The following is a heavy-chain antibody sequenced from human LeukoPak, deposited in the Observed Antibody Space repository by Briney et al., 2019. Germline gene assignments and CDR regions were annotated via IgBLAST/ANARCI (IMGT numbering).Heavy chain of an antibody. V-gene: IGHV1-58*02. D-gene: IGHD3-3*01. J-gene: IGHJ4*02. CDR3: AAFYWRRYYTLFDY. Sequence: GASVKVSCKASGFTFTSSAMQWVRQARGQRLEWIGWIVVGSGNTNYAQKFQERVTITRDMSTSTAYMALSSLRSEDTAVYYCAAFYWRRYYTLFDYWGQGTLVTVSS. CDR2: IVVGSGNT. CDR1: GFTFTSSA.